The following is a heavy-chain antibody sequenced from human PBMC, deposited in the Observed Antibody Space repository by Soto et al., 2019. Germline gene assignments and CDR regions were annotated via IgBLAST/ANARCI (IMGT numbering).Heavy chain of an antibody. V-gene: IGHV4-39*01. CDR2: IYYSGST. CDR3: ARLPRSGSYQLRYFDY. CDR1: GGSISSSSYY. J-gene: IGHJ4*02. Sequence: QLQLQESGPGLVKPSETLSLTCTVSGGSISSSSYYWGWIRQPPGKGLEWIGSIYYSGSTYYNTSLKSRVTISVDTSQNQFSLKLSSVTAADPAVYYCARLPRSGSYQLRYFDYWGQGTLVTVSS. D-gene: IGHD1-26*01.